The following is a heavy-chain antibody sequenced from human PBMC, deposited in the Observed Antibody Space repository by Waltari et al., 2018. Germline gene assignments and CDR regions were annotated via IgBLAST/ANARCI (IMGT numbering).Heavy chain of an antibody. Sequence: EVQLVESGGGLVQPGGSLRLSRAASGFTFTNCWMTRVRRAPGKGLEWVANINEDAKEKYHVDSVKGRFTISRDNTKKSLYLQMNSLRVDDTAVYYCARGEEGYGEAYYWGQGTLVTVSS. CDR2: INEDAKEK. J-gene: IGHJ4*02. V-gene: IGHV3-7*04. D-gene: IGHD3-10*01. CDR3: ARGEEGYGEAYY. CDR1: GFTFTNCW.